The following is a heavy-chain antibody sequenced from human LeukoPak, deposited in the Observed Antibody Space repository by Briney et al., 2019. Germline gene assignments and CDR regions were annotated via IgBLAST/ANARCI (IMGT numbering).Heavy chain of an antibody. J-gene: IGHJ6*02. D-gene: IGHD6-19*01. Sequence: ASVTVSCTASGYTFTSYAMHWVRQAPGQRLEWMGWINAGNGNTIYSQKFQGRVTITRDTSATTAYMELSSLRSEDTAVYYCARHLIAVAVNHYYYGIDVWGQGTTVTVS. V-gene: IGHV1-3*01. CDR1: GYTFTSYA. CDR2: INAGNGNT. CDR3: ARHLIAVAVNHYYYGIDV.